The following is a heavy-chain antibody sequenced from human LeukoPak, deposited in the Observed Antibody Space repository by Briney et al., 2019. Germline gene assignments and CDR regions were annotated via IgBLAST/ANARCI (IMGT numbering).Heavy chain of an antibody. CDR3: ARLGPHYYYYYMYV. J-gene: IGHJ6*03. CDR1: GGSISSSSYY. Sequence: SETLSLTCTVSGGSISSSSYYWGWIRQPPGKGLEWIGSIYYSGSTYYSPSLKSRVTISVDTSKNQFSLKLSSVTAADTAVYYCARLGPHYYYYYMYVWGKGTTVTVSS. V-gene: IGHV4-39*01. CDR2: IYYSGST.